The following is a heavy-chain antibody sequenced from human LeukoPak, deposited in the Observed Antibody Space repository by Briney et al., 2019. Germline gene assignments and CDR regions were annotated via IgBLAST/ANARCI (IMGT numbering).Heavy chain of an antibody. Sequence: PGGSLRLSCAGSGFTFSNYAMNWVRQAPGKGLEWVSYISSSSSTIYYADSVKGRFTISRDNAKMSLYLQMNSLRDEDTAVYYCAPHRDGNYPFDYWGQGTLVTVSS. J-gene: IGHJ4*02. D-gene: IGHD1-7*01. V-gene: IGHV3-48*02. CDR2: ISSSSSTI. CDR1: GFTFSNYA. CDR3: APHRDGNYPFDY.